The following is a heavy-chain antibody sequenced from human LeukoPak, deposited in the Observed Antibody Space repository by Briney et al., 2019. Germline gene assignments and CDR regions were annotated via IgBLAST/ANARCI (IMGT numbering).Heavy chain of an antibody. CDR2: ISSSSGYI. CDR3: AAHVDADAFDI. Sequence: GGSLRLSCAASGFTFSSYSMNWVRQAPGKGLEWVSSISSSSGYIYYADSVKGRFTISRDNAKNSLYLQMNSLRAEDTAVYYCAAHVDADAFDIWGQGTMVTVSS. D-gene: IGHD5-12*01. CDR1: GFTFSSYS. J-gene: IGHJ3*02. V-gene: IGHV3-21*01.